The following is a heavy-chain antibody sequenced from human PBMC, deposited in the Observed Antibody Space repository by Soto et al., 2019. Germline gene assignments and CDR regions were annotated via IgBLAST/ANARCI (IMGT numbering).Heavy chain of an antibody. CDR2: IYSGGST. CDR3: ARWEEQLGAFGY. D-gene: IGHD6-6*01. CDR1: GFTVSSNY. V-gene: IGHV3-53*01. Sequence: EVQLVESGGGLIQPGGSLRLSCAASGFTVSSNYMSWVRQAPGKGLEWVSVIYSGGSTYYADSVKGRFTISSDNSKNTRYLQMNRRRAEDTAVYYCARWEEQLGAFGYWGQGTLVTVSS. J-gene: IGHJ4*02.